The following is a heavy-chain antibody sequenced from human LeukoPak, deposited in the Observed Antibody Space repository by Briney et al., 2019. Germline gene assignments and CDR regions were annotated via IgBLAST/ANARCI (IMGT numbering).Heavy chain of an antibody. CDR3: AKVLGSTFGVDLHDY. Sequence: PGGSLRLSCAASGLTFSSYGTHWVRQAPGKGLEWVSFIRYDGSNKYYADSVKGRFTISRDNSKNTLYLQMNSLRAEDTAVYYCAKVLGSTFGVDLHDYWGQGTLVTVSS. V-gene: IGHV3-30*02. J-gene: IGHJ4*02. CDR2: IRYDGSNK. CDR1: GLTFSSYG. D-gene: IGHD3-3*01.